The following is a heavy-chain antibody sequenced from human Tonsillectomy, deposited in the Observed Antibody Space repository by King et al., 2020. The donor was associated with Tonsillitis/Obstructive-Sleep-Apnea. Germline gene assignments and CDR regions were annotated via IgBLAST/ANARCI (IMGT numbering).Heavy chain of an antibody. CDR2: FFYSGRT. D-gene: IGHD4-17*01. J-gene: IGHJ4*02. Sequence: QLQESGPGLVKPSETLSLTCTVSGGSISSVSYYWGWIRQPPGKGLEWIGSFFYSGRTYYNPSLKSRVTIYVDTSKNQFSLKLSSVTAADTAVYYCARHMTTVTTPHDYWGQGTLVTVSS. CDR3: ARHMTTVTTPHDY. CDR1: GGSISSVSYY. V-gene: IGHV4-39*01.